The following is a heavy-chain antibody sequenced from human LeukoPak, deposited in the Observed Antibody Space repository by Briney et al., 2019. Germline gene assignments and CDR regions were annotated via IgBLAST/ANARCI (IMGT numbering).Heavy chain of an antibody. CDR2: IYYSGST. V-gene: IGHV4-39*01. J-gene: IGHJ4*02. Sequence: SETLSLTCTVSGGSISSNSYYWGWIRQPPGKGLKWIGSIYYSGSTYYNPSLKSLVTISVATSKNQFSLKLSSVTAADTAVYYCARLTITMVRGQFDYWGQGTLVTVSS. D-gene: IGHD3-10*01. CDR3: ARLTITMVRGQFDY. CDR1: GGSISSNSYY.